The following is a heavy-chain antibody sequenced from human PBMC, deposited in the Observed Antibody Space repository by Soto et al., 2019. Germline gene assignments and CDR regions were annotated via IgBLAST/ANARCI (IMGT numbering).Heavy chain of an antibody. Sequence: GGSLRLSCAASGFTFSSYSMNWVRQAPGKGLEWVSSISSSSSYIYYADSVKGRFTISRDNAKNSLYLQMNSLRAEDTAVYYCARMGGSSNTKLYWNPFDYWGQGTLVTVSS. D-gene: IGHD1-1*01. CDR2: ISSSSSYI. CDR3: ARMGGSSNTKLYWNPFDY. J-gene: IGHJ4*02. V-gene: IGHV3-21*01. CDR1: GFTFSSYS.